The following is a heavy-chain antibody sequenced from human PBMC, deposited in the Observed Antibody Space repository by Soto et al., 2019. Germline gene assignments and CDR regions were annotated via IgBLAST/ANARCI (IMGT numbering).Heavy chain of an antibody. CDR3: ARIDGYGGLLDS. D-gene: IGHD2-21*01. V-gene: IGHV4-39*01. J-gene: IGHJ4*02. CDR2: IYYTGST. CDR1: GGSISSTSHY. Sequence: QLQLQESGPGLVRPSETLSLTCTVSGGSISSTSHYWGWVRQPPGKGMEGIGSIYYTGSTYFRPSLTSRVTISVDTSKNPFSLKLNYVTAAETAVSFCARIDGYGGLLDSWGQGTLVTVSS.